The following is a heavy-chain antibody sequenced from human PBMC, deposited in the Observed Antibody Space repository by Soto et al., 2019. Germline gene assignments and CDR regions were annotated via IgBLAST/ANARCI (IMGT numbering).Heavy chain of an antibody. CDR1: GYTFTGYY. J-gene: IGHJ4*02. CDR3: ARLVVPAAIKDY. V-gene: IGHV1-2*02. D-gene: IGHD2-2*01. Sequence: QVQLVQSGAEVKKPGDSVKVSCKASGYTFTGYYMHWVRQAPGQGLEWMGWINPNSGGTNYAQKFQGRVTMTRDTSISTAYMEMSRLRSDDTSVHYCARLVVPAAIKDYWGQGTLVTVSS. CDR2: INPNSGGT.